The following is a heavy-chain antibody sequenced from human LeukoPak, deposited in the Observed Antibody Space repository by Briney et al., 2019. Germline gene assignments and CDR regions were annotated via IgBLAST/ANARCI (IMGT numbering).Heavy chain of an antibody. J-gene: IGHJ4*02. CDR2: IFYSGNT. V-gene: IGHV4-61*01. D-gene: IGHD3-22*01. CDR3: ASFDSSGYYFDY. CDR1: GDSVGSGSHY. Sequence: SETLSLTCIVSGDSVGSGSHYWSWIRQPPGKGLEWIGNIFYSGNTYYNPSLKSRVTISLDTSKNQFSLRLTSVTAADTAMYYCASFDSSGYYFDYWGQGTLVTVSS.